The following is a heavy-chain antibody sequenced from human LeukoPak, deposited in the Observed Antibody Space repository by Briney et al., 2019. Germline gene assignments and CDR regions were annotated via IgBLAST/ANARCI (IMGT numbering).Heavy chain of an antibody. CDR3: ARVWYSSGCPADY. J-gene: IGHJ4*02. V-gene: IGHV4-59*12. CDR1: GGSISSYY. Sequence: NTSETLSLTCTVSGGSISSYYWSWIRQPPGKGLEWIGSIYYSGSTYYNPSLKSRVTISVDTSKNQFSLKLSSVTAAGTAVYYCARVWYSSGCPADYWGQGTLVTVSS. CDR2: IYYSGST. D-gene: IGHD6-19*01.